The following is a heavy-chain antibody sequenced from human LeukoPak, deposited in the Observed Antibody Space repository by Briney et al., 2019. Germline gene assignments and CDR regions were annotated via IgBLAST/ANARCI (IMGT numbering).Heavy chain of an antibody. CDR2: ISASGGST. D-gene: IGHD4-17*01. J-gene: IGHJ4*02. CDR1: GLTFSDYA. V-gene: IGHV3-23*01. Sequence: PGGSLRLSCAASGLTFSDYAMSWVRQAPGKGLEWVSDISASGGSTYYADSVKGRFTISRDNSKNTLYLQMNSLRAEDTAVYYCAKKETTVTTFFERWGQGLLVTVSS. CDR3: AKKETTVTTFFER.